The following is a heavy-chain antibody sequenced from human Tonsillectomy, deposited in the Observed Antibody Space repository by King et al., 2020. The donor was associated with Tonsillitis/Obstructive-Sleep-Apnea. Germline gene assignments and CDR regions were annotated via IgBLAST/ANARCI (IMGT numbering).Heavy chain of an antibody. V-gene: IGHV4-39*01. Sequence: QLQESGPGLVKPSETLSLTCVVSGGSISSNSYYWGWIRQPPGKGLEWIGSIYYSGITYYNPSLESRVAISVDTSKNQFSLKLSSVTAADTAVYYCARQSRDSYRGDYYYFMDVWGKGTTVTVSS. CDR2: IYYSGIT. CDR1: GGSISSNSYY. J-gene: IGHJ6*03. D-gene: IGHD2-21*02. CDR3: ARQSRDSYRGDYYYFMDV.